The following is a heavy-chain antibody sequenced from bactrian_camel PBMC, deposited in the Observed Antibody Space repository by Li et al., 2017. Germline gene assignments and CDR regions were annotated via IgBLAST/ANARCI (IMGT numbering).Heavy chain of an antibody. J-gene: IGHJ4*01. CDR2: LFTGGGVA. Sequence: QVQLVESGGGSVQAGGSLRLSCVASGDTDNKNCMGWFRQTTGKEREGVAALFTGGGVAMSDYRLRSRFTISRAYATTLYLQINNLKPEDSAMYYCAADLTRGCYRSDAEWRLSKDAYSYWGQGTQVTVS. V-gene: IGHV3S54*01. D-gene: IGHD1*01. CDR3: AADLTRGCYRSDAEWRLSKDAYSY. CDR1: GDTDNKNC.